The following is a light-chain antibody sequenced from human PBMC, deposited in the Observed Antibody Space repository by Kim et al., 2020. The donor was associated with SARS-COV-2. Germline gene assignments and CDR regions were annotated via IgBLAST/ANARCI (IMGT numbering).Light chain of an antibody. J-gene: IGLJ2*01. CDR2: GKN. CDR1: SLRNYY. CDR3: NSRDSSTNHLV. V-gene: IGLV3-19*01. Sequence: SSELTQDPAVSVALGQTVRITCQGDSLRNYYASWYQQKPGQAPVVVIYGKNNRLSGIPDRFSGSTSGNTASLTITGAQAEDDADYYCNSRDSSTNHLVFGGGTKLTVL.